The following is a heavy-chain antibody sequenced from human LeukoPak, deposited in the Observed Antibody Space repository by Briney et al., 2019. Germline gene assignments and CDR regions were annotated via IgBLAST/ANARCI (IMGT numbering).Heavy chain of an antibody. CDR3: AKDGGEQWLTYYFDY. CDR1: GFTLSSYV. CDR2: IGSGGDT. Sequence: GGYLRLSCAASGFTLSSYVMSWVRQAPGKGLEWVSAIGSGGDTYYGDSVKGRFTISRDSSKNTLYLQMNSLRAEDTAIYYCAKDGGEQWLTYYFDYWGQGTLVTVSS. J-gene: IGHJ4*02. D-gene: IGHD6-19*01. V-gene: IGHV3-23*01.